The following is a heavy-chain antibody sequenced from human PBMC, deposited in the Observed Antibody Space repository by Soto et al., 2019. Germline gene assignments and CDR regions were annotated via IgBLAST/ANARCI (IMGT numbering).Heavy chain of an antibody. J-gene: IGHJ4*02. CDR2: IIPIFGTA. Sequence: GASVKVSCKASGGTFSSYAISWVRQAPRQGLEWMGGIIPIFGTANYAQKFQGRVTITADESTSTAYMELSSLRSEDTAVYYCARGEIAAAGTYYFDYWGQGTLVTVSS. V-gene: IGHV1-69*13. CDR3: ARGEIAAAGTYYFDY. CDR1: GGTFSSYA. D-gene: IGHD6-13*01.